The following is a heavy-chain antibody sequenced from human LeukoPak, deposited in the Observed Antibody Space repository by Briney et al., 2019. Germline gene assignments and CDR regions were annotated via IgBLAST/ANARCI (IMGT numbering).Heavy chain of an antibody. CDR3: ARDKAEMATIDY. V-gene: IGHV3-21*01. J-gene: IGHJ4*02. Sequence: PGGSLRLSCAASGFTFSSYSMNWVRQAPGKGLEWVSSISSSSSYIYYADSVKGRFTISRDNAKNSPYLQMNSLRAEDTAVYYCARDKAEMATIDYWGQGTLVTVSS. D-gene: IGHD5-24*01. CDR1: GFTFSSYS. CDR2: ISSSSSYI.